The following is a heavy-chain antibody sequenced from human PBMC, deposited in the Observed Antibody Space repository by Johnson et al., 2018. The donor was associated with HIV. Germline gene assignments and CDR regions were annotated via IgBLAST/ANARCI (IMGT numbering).Heavy chain of an antibody. CDR2: IYSGGDT. Sequence: EVQLVESGGGVVQPGRSLRLSCAASGFTVSNNYMSWVRQAPGKGLEWVSVIYSGGDTYYSDSVMGRFTISRDTSKNTLYLQMNSLRGDDTAVYYCTRVSSTSWALDIWGQGTLVTVSS. CDR1: GFTVSNNY. J-gene: IGHJ3*02. D-gene: IGHD2-15*01. V-gene: IGHV3-66*01. CDR3: TRVSSTSWALDI.